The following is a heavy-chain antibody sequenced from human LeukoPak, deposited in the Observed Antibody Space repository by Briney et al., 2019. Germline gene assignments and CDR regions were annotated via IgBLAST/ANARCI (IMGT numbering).Heavy chain of an antibody. J-gene: IGHJ6*03. CDR2: IYYSGST. Sequence: SETLSLTCTVSGGSISSSSYYWGWIRQPPGKGLEWIGSIYYSGSTYYNPSLKSRVTMSVDTSKNQFSLKLSSVTAADTAVYYCAREYSSSWYGYYYYYMDVWGKGTTVTVSS. V-gene: IGHV4-39*07. CDR1: GGSISSSSYY. CDR3: AREYSSSWYGYYYYYMDV. D-gene: IGHD6-13*01.